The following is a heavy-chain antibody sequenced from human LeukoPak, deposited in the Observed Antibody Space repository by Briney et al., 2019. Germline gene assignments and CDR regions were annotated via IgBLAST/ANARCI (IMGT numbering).Heavy chain of an antibody. CDR2: INHSGST. CDR1: GGSFSRYY. J-gene: IGHJ6*03. D-gene: IGHD3-10*01. V-gene: IGHV4-34*01. Sequence: SETLPLTCAVYGGSFSRYYWSWIRQPPGKGLEWIGEINHSGSTNYKPPLKSRFTISVDTSKNQLFLQLSSVSDADTPGYYCARGLVGHYMDDWGKGTTVTVSS. CDR3: ARGLVGHYMDD.